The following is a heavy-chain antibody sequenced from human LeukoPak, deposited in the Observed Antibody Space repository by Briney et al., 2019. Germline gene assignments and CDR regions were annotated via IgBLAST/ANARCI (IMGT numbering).Heavy chain of an antibody. CDR3: LRHRSGWSFGY. J-gene: IGHJ4*02. CDR1: GGSISGYY. V-gene: IGHV4-59*08. CDR2: IHYSGST. Sequence: SETLSLTCTVSGGSISGYYWSWIRQPPGKGLEWIGYIHYSGSTNYNPSLKSRVTISVDTSKNQFSLKLSSVTAADTAVYYCLRHRSGWSFGYWGQGTLATVSS. D-gene: IGHD6-19*01.